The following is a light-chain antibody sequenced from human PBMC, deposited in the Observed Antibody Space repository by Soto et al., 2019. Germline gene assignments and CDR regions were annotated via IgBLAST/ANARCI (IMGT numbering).Light chain of an antibody. CDR2: AAS. J-gene: IGKJ1*01. V-gene: IGKV1-8*01. CDR3: QHPSRHPWT. CDR1: HDMSRY. Sequence: ALLLAPTVARVAIAWRASHDMSRYLHCCQQKPGKAPKLLIYAASTLQSGVPSRFSGSGSGTDFTLTISCLQSEAFATYYWQHPSRHPWTFGQGTKVDNK.